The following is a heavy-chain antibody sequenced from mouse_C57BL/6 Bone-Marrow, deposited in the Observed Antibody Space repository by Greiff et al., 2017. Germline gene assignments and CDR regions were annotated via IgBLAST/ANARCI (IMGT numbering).Heavy chain of an antibody. CDR3: ARRGGRVAY. CDR2: ISYDGSN. V-gene: IGHV3-6*01. Sequence: EVKLQESGPGLVKPSQSLSLTCSVTGYSITSGYYWNWIRQFPGNKLEWMGYISYDGSNNSNPSLKNPISITRDTSKHQFFLKLNSVTTEDTATYYCARRGGRVAYWGQGTMVTVSA. D-gene: IGHD3-3*01. J-gene: IGHJ3*01. CDR1: GYSITSGYY.